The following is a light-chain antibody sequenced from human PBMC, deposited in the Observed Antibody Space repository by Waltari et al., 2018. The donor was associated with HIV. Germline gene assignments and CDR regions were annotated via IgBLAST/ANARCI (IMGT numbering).Light chain of an antibody. CDR3: QTYHSAPHA. CDR1: QDLGSS. V-gene: IGKV1-27*01. J-gene: IGKJ1*01. Sequence: DIRMTQSPSSLSASVGDRITITCRASQDLGSSLAWYQQMPGTVPKLVLFRSSSLQSEVSSRFSGSGAGTYFTLTFSSLPPEDAATYFCQTYHSAPHAFGQGTRVEI. CDR2: RSS.